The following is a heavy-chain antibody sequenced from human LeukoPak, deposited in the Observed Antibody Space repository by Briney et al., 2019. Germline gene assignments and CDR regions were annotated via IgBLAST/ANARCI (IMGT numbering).Heavy chain of an antibody. CDR3: ARGPSFTMVRGVHSRCMDV. Sequence: ASVKVSCKASGYTFTSYYMHWVRQAPGQGLEWMGIINPSGGSTSYAQRFQGRVTMTRDTSTSTVYMELSGLRSEDTAVYYCARGPSFTMVRGVHSRCMDVWGKGTTVTVSS. CDR1: GYTFTSYY. V-gene: IGHV1-46*01. J-gene: IGHJ6*04. D-gene: IGHD3-10*01. CDR2: INPSGGST.